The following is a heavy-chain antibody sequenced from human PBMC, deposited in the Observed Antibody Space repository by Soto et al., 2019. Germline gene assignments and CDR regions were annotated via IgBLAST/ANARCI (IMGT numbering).Heavy chain of an antibody. CDR3: ASYPYDSSGFFAH. Sequence: PGGSLRLSCAASGFTFNTYWMHWVRQAPGKGLVWVSRINSDGSSTSYADSVKGRFTISRDNAKNTLYLQMKGLRAEDTAVYYCASYPYDSSGFFAHWGQGVLVTVSS. CDR1: GFTFNTYW. V-gene: IGHV3-74*01. J-gene: IGHJ4*02. CDR2: INSDGSST. D-gene: IGHD3-22*01.